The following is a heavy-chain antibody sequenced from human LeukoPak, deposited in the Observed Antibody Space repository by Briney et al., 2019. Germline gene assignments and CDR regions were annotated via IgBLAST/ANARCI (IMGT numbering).Heavy chain of an antibody. D-gene: IGHD3-22*01. CDR1: GFTFSTYW. CDR2: INKDGGEQ. Sequence: GGSLRLSCAASGFTFSTYWMTWVRQAPGKGLEWVANINKDGGEQYYGDSVKGRFTISRDNTKNSLYLQMNSLRAVDTAMYYCTTYYDSGPSKDWGQGTLVTVSS. V-gene: IGHV3-7*05. CDR3: TTYYDSGPSKD. J-gene: IGHJ4*02.